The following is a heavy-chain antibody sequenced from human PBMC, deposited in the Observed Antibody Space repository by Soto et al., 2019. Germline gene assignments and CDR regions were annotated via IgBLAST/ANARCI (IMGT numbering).Heavy chain of an antibody. CDR3: ARGTAVYYDSSGYVDY. J-gene: IGHJ4*02. CDR1: GFTFSNAW. CDR2: IKKKSDGGTT. Sequence: GGSLRLSCAASGFTFSNAWMKWVRHAPGKGLEWVGRIKKKSDGGTTDYAAPVKGRFRISRDDAIKTLYLEMNSLQIDDTAVYYCARGTAVYYDSSGYVDYWGQGTLVTVSS. D-gene: IGHD3-22*01. V-gene: IGHV3-15*01.